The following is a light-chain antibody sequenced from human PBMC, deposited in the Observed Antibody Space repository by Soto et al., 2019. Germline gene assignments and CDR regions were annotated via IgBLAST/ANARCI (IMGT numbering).Light chain of an antibody. CDR1: SSDVGSYNL. J-gene: IGLJ1*01. Sequence: QSALTQPASVSGSPGQSITISCTGTSSDVGSYNLVSWYQQHPGKAPKLMIYEVSKRPSGVSNRFSGSKSGNTASLTISGLQAEDEADYYCCSYAGIEGDVFGTGNKVTVL. V-gene: IGLV2-23*02. CDR2: EVS. CDR3: CSYAGIEGDV.